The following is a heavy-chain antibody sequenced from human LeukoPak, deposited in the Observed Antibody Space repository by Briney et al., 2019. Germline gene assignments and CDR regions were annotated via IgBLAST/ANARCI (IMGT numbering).Heavy chain of an antibody. CDR1: GFTSRSYW. D-gene: IGHD3-22*01. J-gene: IGHJ4*02. V-gene: IGHV3-7*03. CDR2: INQDGSQK. CDR3: ARGEYYYDAGY. Sequence: PGGSLRLSCAASGFTSRSYWMSWVRQAPGKGLEWVAHINQDGSQKYYVDSVRGRFTISRDNAKDSLYLQMYSLRVEDTAVYYCARGEYYYDAGYWGQGTLVAVSS.